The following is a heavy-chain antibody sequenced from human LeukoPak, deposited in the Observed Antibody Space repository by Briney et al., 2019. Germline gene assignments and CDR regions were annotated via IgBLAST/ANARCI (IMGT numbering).Heavy chain of an antibody. V-gene: IGHV3-23*01. J-gene: IGHJ4*02. CDR1: GFTFSSYA. Sequence: GGSLRLSCAASGFTFSSYAMSWVRQAPGKGLEWVSAISGSGGSTYYADSVKGRFTISRDNAKNSLYLQMNSLRAEDTAVYYCAKSFGGVIAPDYWGQGTLVTVSS. CDR2: ISGSGGST. D-gene: IGHD3-16*02. CDR3: AKSFGGVIAPDY.